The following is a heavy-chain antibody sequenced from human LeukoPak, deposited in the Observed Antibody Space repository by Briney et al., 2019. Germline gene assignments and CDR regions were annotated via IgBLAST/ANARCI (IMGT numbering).Heavy chain of an antibody. CDR2: ISAYNGNT. CDR1: GYTFTSYG. D-gene: IGHD3-3*01. V-gene: IGHV1-18*01. Sequence: ASVKVSCKASGYTFTSYGISWVRQAPGQGLEWMGWISAYNGNTNYAQKLQGRVTMTTDTSTSTAYMELRSLRSDDTAVYYRARLRITIFGVALIFDYWGQGTLVTVSS. J-gene: IGHJ4*02. CDR3: ARLRITIFGVALIFDY.